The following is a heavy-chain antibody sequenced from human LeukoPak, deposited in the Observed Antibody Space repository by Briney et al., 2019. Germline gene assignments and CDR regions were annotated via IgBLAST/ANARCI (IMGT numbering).Heavy chain of an antibody. D-gene: IGHD2-2*01. Sequence: GASVKVSCKASGYSFNTYATSWVRQAPGQGLEWVGWINTQTGNTDYAQKVLDRVTMTADTSTSTAYMELSSLRSEDTAVYYCASGGEYQLPGTGYFDLWGRGTLVTVSS. V-gene: IGHV1-18*01. CDR1: GYSFNTYA. CDR2: INTQTGNT. CDR3: ASGGEYQLPGTGYFDL. J-gene: IGHJ2*01.